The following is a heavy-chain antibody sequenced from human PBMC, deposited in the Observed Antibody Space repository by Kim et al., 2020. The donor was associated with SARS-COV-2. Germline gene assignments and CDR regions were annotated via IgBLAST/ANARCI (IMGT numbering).Heavy chain of an antibody. J-gene: IGHJ5*02. CDR3: ARDGISFHDCGGDCHNWFDP. D-gene: IGHD2-21*02. Sequence: SETLSLTCTVSGGSISSGDYYWSWIRQPPGKGLEWIGYIYYSGSTYYNPSLKSRVTISVDTSKNQFSLKLSSVTAADTAVYYCARDGISFHDCGGDCHNWFDPWGQGTLVTVSS. CDR2: IYYSGST. CDR1: GGSISSGDYY. V-gene: IGHV4-30-4*01.